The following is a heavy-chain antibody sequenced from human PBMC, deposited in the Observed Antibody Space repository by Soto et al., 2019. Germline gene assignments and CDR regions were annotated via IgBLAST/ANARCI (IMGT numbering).Heavy chain of an antibody. J-gene: IGHJ5*02. V-gene: IGHV1-69*13. D-gene: IGHD3-10*01. CDR1: GCTFSSYA. CDR3: ARFRGPNRYWFEP. Sequence: ASVKVSCKASGCTFSSYAISWVRQAPGQGLEWMGGIIPIFGTANYAQKFQGRVTITADESTSTAYMELSSLRSEDTAVYYCARFRGPNRYWFEPWGQGTLVTVSS. CDR2: IIPIFGTA.